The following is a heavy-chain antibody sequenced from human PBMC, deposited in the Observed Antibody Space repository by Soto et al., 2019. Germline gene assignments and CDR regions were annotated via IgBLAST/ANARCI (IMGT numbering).Heavy chain of an antibody. CDR3: ARDPYDXXDRSDY. CDR2: IYSGGTT. CDR1: GFTVSSNY. J-gene: IGHJ4*02. D-gene: IGHD3-22*01. V-gene: IGHV3-53*01. Sequence: GGSLRLSCAASGFTVSSNYMSWVRQAPGKGLEWVSVIYSGGTTYYADAVKGRFTISRDNSKNTLYLQMNSLRAEDTAVYYCARDPYDXXDRSDYWGQGTLVTVSS.